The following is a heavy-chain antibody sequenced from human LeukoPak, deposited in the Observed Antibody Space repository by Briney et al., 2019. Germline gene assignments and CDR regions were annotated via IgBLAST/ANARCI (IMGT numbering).Heavy chain of an antibody. J-gene: IGHJ4*02. Sequence: GESLKISCKASGSSFTTYWIGWLRQMPGKGLEWMGIIYPGDSDTTYSPSFQGQVTISADKSISTVYLQWSSLKASDTATYYCARTGGDSSGLFDFWGQGSLVTVSS. CDR3: ARTGGDSSGLFDF. V-gene: IGHV5-51*01. D-gene: IGHD6-19*01. CDR1: GSSFTTYW. CDR2: IYPGDSDT.